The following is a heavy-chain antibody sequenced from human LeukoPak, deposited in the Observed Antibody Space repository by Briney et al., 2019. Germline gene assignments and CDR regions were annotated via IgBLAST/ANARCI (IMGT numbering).Heavy chain of an antibody. CDR2: ISIGSSPYT. Sequence: GGSLRLSCAASGLSFSKSSMLWFRQAPGKGLEWVSSISIGSSPYTYYADSLKGRFTISRDNAKNSVCLQMNSLRPEDTAVYYCASYTLWYGDSWGQGTLVTVSS. CDR1: GLSFSKSS. J-gene: IGHJ4*02. D-gene: IGHD3-10*01. V-gene: IGHV3-21*06. CDR3: ASYTLWYGDS.